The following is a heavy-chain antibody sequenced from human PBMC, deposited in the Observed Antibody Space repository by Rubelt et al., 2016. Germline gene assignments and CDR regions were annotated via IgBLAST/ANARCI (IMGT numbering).Heavy chain of an antibody. D-gene: IGHD3-22*01. CDR1: SGSFSGYY. J-gene: IGHJ4*02. V-gene: IGHV4-34*01. CDR3: ARGPPVHYNGSGYYYVFDY. Sequence: QVQLQQWGAGLLKPSETLSLTCAVYSGSFSGYYWGWIRQPPGKGLEWIGEINHSGSTNYNPSLMSRVTIPVHTSRNQFSLKLSAVTAADTAVYYCARGPPVHYNGSGYYYVFDYWGREPWSPSPQ. CDR2: INHSGST.